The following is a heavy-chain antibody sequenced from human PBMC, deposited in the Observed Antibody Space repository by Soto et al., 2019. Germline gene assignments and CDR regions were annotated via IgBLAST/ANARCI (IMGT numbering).Heavy chain of an antibody. CDR2: TYYSGST. J-gene: IGHJ6*02. D-gene: IGHD1-26*01. CDR1: GGSITSGGYS. V-gene: IGHV4-30-2*03. Sequence: SETLSLTCTVSGGSITSGGYSWTWIRQSPGKGLEWIGYTYYSGSTYYNPSLKSRVTISVDTSKNQFSLKLSSVTAADTAVYYCARLGSGSYYGYYYGMDVWGQGTTVTVSS. CDR3: ARLGSGSYYGYYYGMDV.